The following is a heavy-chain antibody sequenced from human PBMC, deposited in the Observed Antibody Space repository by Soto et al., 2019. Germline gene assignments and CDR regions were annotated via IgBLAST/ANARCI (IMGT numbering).Heavy chain of an antibody. J-gene: IGHJ5*02. V-gene: IGHV4-39*01. Sequence: SETLSLTCSVSGGSISSSSYYWGWIRQPPGKGLEWIGSIYYSGSTYYNPSLKSRVTISVDTSKNQFSLKLGSVTAADTAVYYCARHYRTTVTFNWFDPWGQGTLVTVSS. D-gene: IGHD4-4*01. CDR1: GGSISSSSYY. CDR3: ARHYRTTVTFNWFDP. CDR2: IYYSGST.